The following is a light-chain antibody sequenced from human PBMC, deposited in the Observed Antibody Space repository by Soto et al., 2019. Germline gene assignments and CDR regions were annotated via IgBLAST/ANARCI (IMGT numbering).Light chain of an antibody. CDR2: WAS. J-gene: IGKJ5*01. CDR1: QSVLYSSNNKKY. CDR3: QQYYSTPIT. Sequence: DIVMTQSPDSLAVSLGERATINCKSSQSVLYSSNNKKYLAWYQQKPGQPPKLLIYWASTRESGVPDRFSGSRSGTDFTLTISSLHAEDVAVYYCQQYYSTPITFGQGTRLEIK. V-gene: IGKV4-1*01.